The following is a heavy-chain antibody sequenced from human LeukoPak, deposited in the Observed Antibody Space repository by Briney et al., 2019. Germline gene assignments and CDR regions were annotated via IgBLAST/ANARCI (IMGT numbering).Heavy chain of an antibody. D-gene: IGHD5-12*01. CDR1: GGTFSSYA. CDR3: AKSGYSGYDPDVGY. V-gene: IGHV1-69*01. CDR2: IIPIFGTA. J-gene: IGHJ4*02. Sequence: SVKVSCKASGGTFSSYAISWVRQAPGQGLEWVGGIIPIFGTANYAQKFQGRVTITADESTSTAYMELSSLTSEDTAVYYCAKSGYSGYDPDVGYWGQGTLVSVSS.